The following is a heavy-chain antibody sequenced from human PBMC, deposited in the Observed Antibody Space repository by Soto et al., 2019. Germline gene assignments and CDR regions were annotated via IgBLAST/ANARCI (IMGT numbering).Heavy chain of an antibody. CDR1: GFTFSNAW. CDR3: TTDLNLDGDYGGNYYYYYMDV. D-gene: IGHD4-17*01. V-gene: IGHV3-15*01. CDR2: IKSKTDGGTT. J-gene: IGHJ6*03. Sequence: GGSLRLSCAASGFTFSNAWMSWVRQAPGKGLEWVGRIKSKTDGGTTDYAAPVKGRFTISRDDSKNTLYLQMNSLKTEDTAVYYCTTDLNLDGDYGGNYYYYYMDVWGKGTTVTVSS.